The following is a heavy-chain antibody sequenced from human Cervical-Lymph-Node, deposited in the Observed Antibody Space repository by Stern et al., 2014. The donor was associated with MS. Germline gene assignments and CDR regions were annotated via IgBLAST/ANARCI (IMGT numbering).Heavy chain of an antibody. J-gene: IGHJ4*02. CDR2: FDPEDGET. Sequence: QVQLVQSGAEVKKPGASVKVSCKVSGYTLTELSMHWVRKAPGKGLEWMGGFDPEDGETIYAQKFQGRVTMTEDPSTDTAYMELSSLRSEDTAVYYCATASGWSQAVDYWGQGTLVTVSS. CDR1: GYTLTELS. D-gene: IGHD6-19*01. CDR3: ATASGWSQAVDY. V-gene: IGHV1-24*01.